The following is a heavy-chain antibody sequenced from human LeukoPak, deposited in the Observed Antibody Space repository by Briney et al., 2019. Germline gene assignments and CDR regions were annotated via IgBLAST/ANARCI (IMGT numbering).Heavy chain of an antibody. V-gene: IGHV1-46*01. Sequence: ASVKVSCKASGYTFTSYYMHWVRQAPGQGLEWMGIINPSGGSTSYAQKFQGRVTMTRDTSTSTVYMELSSLRSEDTAVYYCARVSIHVWGSYRYRGWYFDYWGQGTLVTVSS. J-gene: IGHJ4*02. CDR2: INPSGGST. CDR1: GYTFTSYY. D-gene: IGHD3-16*02. CDR3: ARVSIHVWGSYRYRGWYFDY.